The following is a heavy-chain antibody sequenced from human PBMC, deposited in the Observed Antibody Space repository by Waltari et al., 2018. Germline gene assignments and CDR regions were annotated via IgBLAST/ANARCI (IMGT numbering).Heavy chain of an antibody. V-gene: IGHV4-39*07. CDR3: ASGAYGRSTMGESDAFDI. CDR1: GGSISSSSYY. CDR2: IYYSGST. Sequence: GPGLVKPSETLSLTCTVSGGSISSSSYYWGWIRQPPGKGLEWIGSIYYSGSTYYNPSLKSRVTISVDTSKNQFSLKLSSVTAADTAVYYCASGAYGRSTMGESDAFDIWGQGTMVTVSS. J-gene: IGHJ3*02. D-gene: IGHD3-16*01.